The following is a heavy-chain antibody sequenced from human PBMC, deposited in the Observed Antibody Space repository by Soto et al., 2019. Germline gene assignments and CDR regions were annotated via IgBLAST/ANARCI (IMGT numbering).Heavy chain of an antibody. J-gene: IGHJ4*02. CDR1: EFNVMSYW. D-gene: IGHD3-16*01. Sequence: GGSLRLSCAVSEFNVMSYWMSWVRQAPGKGLEWVASIKEDGSEIYYLQSVRGRFTISRDSAGNALHLAMNYLSAEDTGVYLCARDIGFDYVNWGQGXLVTVSS. V-gene: IGHV3-7*01. CDR2: IKEDGSEI. CDR3: ARDIGFDYVN.